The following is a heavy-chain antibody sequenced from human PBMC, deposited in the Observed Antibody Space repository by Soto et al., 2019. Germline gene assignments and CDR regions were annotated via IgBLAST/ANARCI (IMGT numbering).Heavy chain of an antibody. V-gene: IGHV4-59*01. D-gene: IGHD4-17*01. Sequence: QVQLQESGPGLVKPSETLSLTCTVSGGSISSYYWSWIRQPPGKGLEWIGYIYYSGSTNYNPSLKSPVTISVDTSKNQFSLKLSSVTAADTAVYYCARDTYGDYGNWFDHWGQGTLVTVSS. CDR1: GGSISSYY. J-gene: IGHJ5*02. CDR2: IYYSGST. CDR3: ARDTYGDYGNWFDH.